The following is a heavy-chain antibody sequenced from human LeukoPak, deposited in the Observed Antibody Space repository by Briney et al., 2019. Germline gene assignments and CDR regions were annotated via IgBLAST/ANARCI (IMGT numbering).Heavy chain of an antibody. V-gene: IGHV3-15*07. Sequence: ETLSLTCTVSGGSISTYYWNWIRQPPGKGLEWVGRIKSKSDGETTDHAAPVKGRFTISRDDSKKTLYLQMNSLKTEDTAVYYCTTTASGDIKFDYWGQGTLVTVSS. CDR3: TTTASGDIKFDY. CDR1: GGSISTYY. J-gene: IGHJ4*02. CDR2: IKSKSDGETT. D-gene: IGHD4-17*01.